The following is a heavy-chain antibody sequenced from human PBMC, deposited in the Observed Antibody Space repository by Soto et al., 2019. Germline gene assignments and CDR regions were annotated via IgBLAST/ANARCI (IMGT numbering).Heavy chain of an antibody. CDR2: INAGNGNT. D-gene: IGHD2-21*02. CDR3: ARSIVVVTALDY. J-gene: IGHJ4*02. Sequence: ASVKVSCKASGYTFTSYAMHWVRQAPGQRLEWMGWINAGNGNTKYSQKFQGRVTITRDTSASTAYMELSSLRSEDTAVYYCARSIVVVTALDYSGQGTLVTVST. CDR1: GYTFTSYA. V-gene: IGHV1-3*01.